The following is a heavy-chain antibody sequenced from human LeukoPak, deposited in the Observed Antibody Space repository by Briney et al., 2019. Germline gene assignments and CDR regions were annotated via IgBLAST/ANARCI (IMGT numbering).Heavy chain of an antibody. CDR1: GFTFSSYG. Sequence: PGGSLRLSCAASGFTFSSYGMHWVRQAPGKGLEWVAVISYDGSNKYYADSVKGRFTISRDNSKNTLYLQMNSLRAEDTAVYYCAKGTGGYSYADYWGQGTLVTVSS. D-gene: IGHD5-18*01. J-gene: IGHJ4*02. CDR2: ISYDGSNK. CDR3: AKGTGGYSYADY. V-gene: IGHV3-30*18.